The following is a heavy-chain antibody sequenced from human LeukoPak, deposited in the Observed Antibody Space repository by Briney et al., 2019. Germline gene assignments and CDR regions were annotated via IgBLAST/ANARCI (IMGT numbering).Heavy chain of an antibody. Sequence: SVKVSCKASGGTFSSYAISWVRQAPGQGLEWMGGIIPIFGTANYAQKFQGRVTITADESTSTAYMELSSLRSDDTAVYYCARALGVVGNAFDIWGQGTMVTVSS. CDR2: IIPIFGTA. CDR3: ARALGVVGNAFDI. J-gene: IGHJ3*02. V-gene: IGHV1-69*13. CDR1: GGTFSSYA. D-gene: IGHD3-3*01.